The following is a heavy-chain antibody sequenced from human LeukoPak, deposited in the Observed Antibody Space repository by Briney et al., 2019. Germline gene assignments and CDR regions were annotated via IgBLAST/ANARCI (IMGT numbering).Heavy chain of an antibody. V-gene: IGHV3-30-3*01. J-gene: IGHJ6*02. CDR3: AKRPDDYSYGMDV. CDR1: GFTFRSYA. Sequence: GGSLRLSCVASGFTFRSYAMHWVRQAPGKGLEWVGVILYDGSNQYYADSVKGRFTISRDNSKNTLYLQMNSLRPEDTAVYYCAKRPDDYSYGMDVWGQGTTVTVSS. CDR2: ILYDGSNQ.